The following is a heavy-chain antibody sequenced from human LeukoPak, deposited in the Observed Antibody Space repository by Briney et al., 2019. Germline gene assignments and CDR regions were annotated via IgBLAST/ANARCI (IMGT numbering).Heavy chain of an antibody. J-gene: IGHJ3*02. CDR3: ARGDSTAFDI. CDR2: MNPNSGNT. CDR1: RYTFNIYG. V-gene: IGHV1-8*03. Sequence: GASVKVSCKASRYTFNIYGFSWVRQAPGQGLEWMGWMNPNSGNTGYAQKFQGRVTITRNTSISTAYMELRSLRSDDTAVYYCARGDSTAFDIWGQGTMVTVSS.